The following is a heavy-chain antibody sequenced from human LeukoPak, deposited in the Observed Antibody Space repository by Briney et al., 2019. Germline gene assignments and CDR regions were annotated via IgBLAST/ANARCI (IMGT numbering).Heavy chain of an antibody. V-gene: IGHV4-31*03. CDR1: GGSISGTRYY. CDR3: ANGDGSGSPIY. CDR2: IYTSGST. D-gene: IGHD3-10*01. Sequence: SETLSLTCTVSGGSISGTRYYWAWIRQLPGKGLEWVGYIYTSGSTYYNPSLKSRVTILIDTSKNQFSLKLTSVTAADTAVYYCANGDGSGSPIYWGQGTLVTVSS. J-gene: IGHJ4*02.